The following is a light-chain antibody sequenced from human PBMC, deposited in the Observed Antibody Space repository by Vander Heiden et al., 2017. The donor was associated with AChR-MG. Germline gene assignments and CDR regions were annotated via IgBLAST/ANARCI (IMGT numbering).Light chain of an antibody. Sequence: QSVLTQPPSVSGAPGQRVTISRTGGSSNIGAGYDVHWYQQLPGTAPKLLIYGNSNRPSGVPDRFSGSKSGTSASLAITGLQAEDEADYYCQSYDSSLSAHVVFGGGTKLTVL. CDR2: GNS. V-gene: IGLV1-40*01. J-gene: IGLJ2*01. CDR3: QSYDSSLSAHVV. CDR1: SSNIGAGYD.